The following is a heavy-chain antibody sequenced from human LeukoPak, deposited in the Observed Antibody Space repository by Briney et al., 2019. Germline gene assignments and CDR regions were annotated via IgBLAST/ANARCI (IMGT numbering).Heavy chain of an antibody. V-gene: IGHV3-21*01. D-gene: IGHD4-17*01. J-gene: IGHJ4*02. CDR1: GFTFSSYS. Sequence: GGSLRLSCAASGFTFSSYSMNWVRQAPGKGLEWVSSISSSSSCIYYADSVKGRFTISRGNAKNSLYLQMNSLRAEDTAVYYCARDLYGDYPWDYWGQGTLVTVSS. CDR3: ARDLYGDYPWDY. CDR2: ISSSSSCI.